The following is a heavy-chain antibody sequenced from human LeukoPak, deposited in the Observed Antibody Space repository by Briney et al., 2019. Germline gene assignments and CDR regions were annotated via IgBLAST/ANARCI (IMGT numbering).Heavy chain of an antibody. D-gene: IGHD3-22*01. Sequence: SVKVSCKASGGTFSSYAISWVRQAPGQGLEWMGRIIPIFGTANYAQKFQGRVTITTDESTSTAYMELSSLRSEDTAVYYCARADYYDSSGYPDYWGQGTLVTVSS. CDR2: IIPIFGTA. V-gene: IGHV1-69*05. J-gene: IGHJ4*02. CDR1: GGTFSSYA. CDR3: ARADYYDSSGYPDY.